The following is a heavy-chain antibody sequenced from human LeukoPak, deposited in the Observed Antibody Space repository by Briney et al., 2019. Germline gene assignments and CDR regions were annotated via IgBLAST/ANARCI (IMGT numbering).Heavy chain of an antibody. D-gene: IGHD6-13*01. V-gene: IGHV4-4*09. Sequence: SETLSFTCTVSGGSISGYYWSWIRQPPGKGLEWIGYIYTSGSTNYNPSLKSRVTISVDTSKNQFSLKLSSVTAADTAVYYCARRDGIAWFDPWGQGTLVTVSS. CDR3: ARRDGIAWFDP. CDR1: GGSISGYY. CDR2: IYTSGST. J-gene: IGHJ5*02.